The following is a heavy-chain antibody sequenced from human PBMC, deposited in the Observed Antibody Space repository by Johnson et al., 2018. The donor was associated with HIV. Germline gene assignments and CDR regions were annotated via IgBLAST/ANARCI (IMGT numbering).Heavy chain of an antibody. Sequence: VQLVESGGGLVQPGGSLRLSCAASGFTFSSYNMNWVRQAPGKGLEWVSYISSSPNILYYADSVKGRFTISRDNAKKSLSLQMNSLRVEDTAGYYCATSWGGSWGDAFDIWGQGTVVTVSS. D-gene: IGHD1-26*01. CDR1: GFTFSSYN. V-gene: IGHV3-48*01. CDR3: ATSWGGSWGDAFDI. CDR2: ISSSPNIL. J-gene: IGHJ3*02.